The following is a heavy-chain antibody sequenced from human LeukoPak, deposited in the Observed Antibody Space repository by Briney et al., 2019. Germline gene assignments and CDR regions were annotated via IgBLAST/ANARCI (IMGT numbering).Heavy chain of an antibody. D-gene: IGHD3-10*01. J-gene: IGHJ4*02. CDR1: GGLISSGSYY. CDR3: ATHMVRGVISGYYFDY. V-gene: IGHV4-61*02. CDR2: MYTSGST. Sequence: SQTLSLTCTVSGGLISSGSYYWSWIRQPAGKGLEWIGRMYTSGSTNYNPSLKSRVTISVDTSKNQFSLKLSSVTAADTAVYYCATHMVRGVISGYYFDYWGQGTLVTVSS.